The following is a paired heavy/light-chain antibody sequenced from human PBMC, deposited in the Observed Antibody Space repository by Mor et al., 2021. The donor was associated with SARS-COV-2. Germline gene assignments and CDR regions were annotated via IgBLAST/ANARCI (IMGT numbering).Light chain of an antibody. CDR1: QSVSSN. CDR3: QQYNNWPPALT. J-gene: IGKJ4*01. V-gene: IGKV3-15*01. Sequence: EIVMTQSPATLSVSPGERATLSCRASQSVSSNLAWYQQKPGQAPRLLIYGASTRATGIPARFSGSGSGTEFTLTISSLQSEDFAVYYCQQYNNWPPALTFGGGTKVEIK. CDR2: GAS.
Heavy chain of an antibody. Sequence: QVQLVESGGGLVKPGGSLRLSCAASGFTFSDYYMSWIRQAPGKGLEWVSYISSSGSTIYYADSVKGRFTISRDNAKNSLYLQMNSLRAEDTAVYYCARVMVDVGVEVRRRVDIVATIYLDYWGQGTLVTVSS. CDR1: GFTFSDYY. V-gene: IGHV3-11*01. CDR3: ARVMVDVGVEVRRRVDIVATIYLDY. J-gene: IGHJ4*02. D-gene: IGHD5-12*01. CDR2: ISSSGSTI.